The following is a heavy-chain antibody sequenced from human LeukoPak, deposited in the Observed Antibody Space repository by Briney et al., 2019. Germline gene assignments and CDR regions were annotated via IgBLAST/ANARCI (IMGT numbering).Heavy chain of an antibody. D-gene: IGHD3-10*01. J-gene: IGHJ3*02. CDR2: TYHSGST. Sequence: SETLSLTCAVSGVTISSDGYSWIWIRQPPGKGLEWIGYTYHSGSTYYNPSLKSRAIISVDRSKNHFSLKLSSVTAADTAVYYCAVGRGRDVFDIWGQGTMVTVSS. V-gene: IGHV4-30-2*01. CDR3: AVGRGRDVFDI. CDR1: GVTISSDGYS.